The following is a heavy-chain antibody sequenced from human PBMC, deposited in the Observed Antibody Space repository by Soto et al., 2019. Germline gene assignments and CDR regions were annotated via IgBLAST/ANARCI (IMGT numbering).Heavy chain of an antibody. CDR2: IIPIFGTA. Sequence: SVKVSCKASGGTFSSYAISWVRQAPGQGLEWMGGIIPIFGTANYAQKFQGRVTITADESTSTAYMELSSLRSEDTAVYYCERGGRDGYNYHYWGQGTLVTVSS. CDR1: GGTFSSYA. V-gene: IGHV1-69*13. CDR3: ERGGRDGYNYHY. D-gene: IGHD5-12*01. J-gene: IGHJ4*02.